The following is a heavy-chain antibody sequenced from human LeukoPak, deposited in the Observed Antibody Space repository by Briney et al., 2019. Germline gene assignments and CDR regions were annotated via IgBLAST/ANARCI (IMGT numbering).Heavy chain of an antibody. D-gene: IGHD3-22*01. CDR1: GASINNNF. CDR2: IYSSGSA. Sequence: SETLSLTCTVSGASINNNFWTWIRQPPGKGLEWIGYIYSSGSANYNPSLKSRVIISGDTSKNQISLKLTSVTAADTAVDFCARHRDYYDTWGHGTLVTVSS. CDR3: ARHRDYYDT. V-gene: IGHV4-59*08. J-gene: IGHJ4*01.